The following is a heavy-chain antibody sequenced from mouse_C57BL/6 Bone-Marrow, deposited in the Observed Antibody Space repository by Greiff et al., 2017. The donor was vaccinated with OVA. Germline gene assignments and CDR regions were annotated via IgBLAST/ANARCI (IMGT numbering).Heavy chain of an antibody. D-gene: IGHD2-3*01. CDR2: INPYNGGT. CDR3: ASLDGYYDAMDY. Sequence: EVKLQESGPVLVKPGASVKMSCKASGYTFTDYYMNWVKQSHGQSLEWIGVINPYNGGTSYNQKFKGKATLTVDKSSSTAYMKHNSLPSEDSAVYYCASLDGYYDAMDYWGQGTSVTVSA. V-gene: IGHV1-19*01. J-gene: IGHJ4*01. CDR1: GYTFTDYY.